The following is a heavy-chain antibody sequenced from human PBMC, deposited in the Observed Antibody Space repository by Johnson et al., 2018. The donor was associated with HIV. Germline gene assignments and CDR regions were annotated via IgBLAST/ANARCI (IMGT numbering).Heavy chain of an antibody. CDR1: GFTFSSYA. Sequence: VQLVESGGGLVQPGGSLRLSCAASGFTFSSYAMSWVRQAPGKGLEWVSAISWNSGSIGYADSVKGRFTISRDNAKNSLYLQRNSLRAEDTALYYCAKDIRPGWEIRGNAFDIWGQGTMVTVSS. J-gene: IGHJ3*02. CDR2: ISWNSGSI. CDR3: AKDIRPGWEIRGNAFDI. V-gene: IGHV3-9*01. D-gene: IGHD1-26*01.